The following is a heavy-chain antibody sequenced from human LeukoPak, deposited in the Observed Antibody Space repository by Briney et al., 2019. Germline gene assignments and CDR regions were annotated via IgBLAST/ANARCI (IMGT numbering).Heavy chain of an antibody. V-gene: IGHV4-4*09. CDR1: GGSFSGYY. CDR2: IYTSGST. CDR3: ARHAPTYYDFWSAHYYYYYYMDV. J-gene: IGHJ6*03. Sequence: SETLSLTCAVYGGSFSGYYWSWIRQPPGKGLEWIGYIYTSGSTNYNPSLKSRVTISVDTSKNQFSLKLSSVTAADTAVYYCARHAPTYYDFWSAHYYYYYYMDVWGKGTTVTVSS. D-gene: IGHD3-3*01.